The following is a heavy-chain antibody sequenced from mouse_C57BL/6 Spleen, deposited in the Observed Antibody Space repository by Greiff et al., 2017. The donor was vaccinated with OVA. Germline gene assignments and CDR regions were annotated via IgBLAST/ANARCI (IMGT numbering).Heavy chain of an antibody. J-gene: IGHJ3*01. CDR3: AREGAAQATWGFAY. CDR1: GYTFTSYW. D-gene: IGHD3-2*02. CDR2: IYPSDSET. V-gene: IGHV1-61*01. Sequence: VQLQQPGAELVRPGSSVKLSCKASGYTFTSYWMDWVKQRPGQGLEWIGNIYPSDSETHYNQKFKDKATLTVDKSSSTAYMQLSSLTSEDSAVYYCAREGAAQATWGFAYWGQGTLVTVSA.